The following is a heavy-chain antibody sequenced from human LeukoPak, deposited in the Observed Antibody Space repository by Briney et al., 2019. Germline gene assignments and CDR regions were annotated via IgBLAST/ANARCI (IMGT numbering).Heavy chain of an antibody. CDR2: IRQDGSDE. CDR1: GFTFSGYF. D-gene: IGHD2-15*01. V-gene: IGHV3-7*01. J-gene: IGHJ2*01. CDR3: AGGQGWHFDL. Sequence: GGSLRLSCAASGFTFSGYFLSWVRQAPGKGLEWVADIRQDGSDEHYVASVKGRFTISRDSPSLFLQMNSLRAEDTAIYYCAGGQGWHFDLWGRGTLITVSS.